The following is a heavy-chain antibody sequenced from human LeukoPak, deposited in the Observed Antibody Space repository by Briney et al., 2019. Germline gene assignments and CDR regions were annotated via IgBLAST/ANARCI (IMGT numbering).Heavy chain of an antibody. V-gene: IGHV1-18*01. CDR3: ARVGYYGSGSYWNWFDP. CDR2: IGAYNGNT. CDR1: GYTFTSYG. D-gene: IGHD3-10*01. J-gene: IGHJ5*02. Sequence: ASVKVSCKASGYTFTSYGIRWVRQAPGQGLEWMGWIGAYNGNTNYAQKLQGRVTMTTDTSTSTAYMELRSLRSDDTAVYYCARVGYYGSGSYWNWFDPWGQGTLVTVSS.